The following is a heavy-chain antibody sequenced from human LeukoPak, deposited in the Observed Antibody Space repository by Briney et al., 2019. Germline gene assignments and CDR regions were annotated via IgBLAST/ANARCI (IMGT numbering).Heavy chain of an antibody. V-gene: IGHV3-23*01. CDR3: AKGTTYYDILTGYGYPYYFDY. CDR1: GFAFSKYA. D-gene: IGHD3-9*01. J-gene: IGHJ4*02. Sequence: PGGSLRLSCAASGFAFSKYAMSWVRLAPGKGLEWVSAISGSGGSKYYADSVKGRFTISRDNSKNTLYVQMNSLRAEDTATYYCAKGTTYYDILTGYGYPYYFDYWGQGTLVTVSS. CDR2: ISGSGGSK.